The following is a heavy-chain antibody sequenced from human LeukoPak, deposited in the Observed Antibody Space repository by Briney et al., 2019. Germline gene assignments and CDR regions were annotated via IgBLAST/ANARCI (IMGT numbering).Heavy chain of an antibody. Sequence: SETLSLTCTVSGGSISSSGYYWGWIRQPPGKGLEWIGNIYYVGSTYYNPSLNSRVTISVDTSKNQFSLKLNSVTAADTALYYCAKAGKAPRITGTTSRYYYYYMDVWGKGTTVTISS. CDR3: AKAGKAPRITGTTSRYYYYYMDV. D-gene: IGHD1-20*01. V-gene: IGHV4-39*07. J-gene: IGHJ6*03. CDR2: IYYVGST. CDR1: GGSISSSGYY.